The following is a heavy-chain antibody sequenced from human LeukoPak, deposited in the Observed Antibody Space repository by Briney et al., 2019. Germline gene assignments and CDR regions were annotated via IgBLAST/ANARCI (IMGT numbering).Heavy chain of an antibody. V-gene: IGHV4-38-2*01. Sequence: SETLSLTCAVSGYSISSGYYWGWIRQPPGKGLEWIGSIYHSGSTYYNPSLKSRVTISVDTSKNQFSLKLSSVTAADTAVYYCARVRASDYDILTGYYPLHFDYWGQGTLVTVSS. D-gene: IGHD3-9*01. CDR3: ARVRASDYDILTGYYPLHFDY. J-gene: IGHJ4*02. CDR1: GYSISSGYY. CDR2: IYHSGST.